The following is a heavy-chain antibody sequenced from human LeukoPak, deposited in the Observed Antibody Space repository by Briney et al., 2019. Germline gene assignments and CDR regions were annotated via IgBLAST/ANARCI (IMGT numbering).Heavy chain of an antibody. CDR1: GGSISSYY. D-gene: IGHD3-16*01. Sequence: PSETLSLTCTVSGGSISSYYWSWTRQPAGKGLEWIGRIYTSGSTNYNPSLKSRVTMSVDTSKNQFSLKLSSVTAADTAVYYCAREGLRFTDDAFDIWGQGTMVTVSS. CDR3: AREGLRFTDDAFDI. CDR2: IYTSGST. J-gene: IGHJ3*02. V-gene: IGHV4-4*07.